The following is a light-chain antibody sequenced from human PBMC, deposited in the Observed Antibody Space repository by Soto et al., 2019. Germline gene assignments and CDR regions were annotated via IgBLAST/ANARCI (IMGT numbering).Light chain of an antibody. Sequence: ENVLTQSPGTLSLSPGERATLSCRASQSVRNSYLAWYQQKPGQAPRLLIYGASSRATGIPDRFSGSGSGTDFTLTISRLEPEDFAVYYCQQYGRSPRTFGQGTKVEIK. CDR3: QQYGRSPRT. J-gene: IGKJ1*01. CDR2: GAS. CDR1: QSVRNSY. V-gene: IGKV3-20*01.